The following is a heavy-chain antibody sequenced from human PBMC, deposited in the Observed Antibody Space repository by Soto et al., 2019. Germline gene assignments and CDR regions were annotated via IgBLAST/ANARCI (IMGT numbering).Heavy chain of an antibody. CDR3: ARYVYYDCWSGFNPHPYYFDD. J-gene: IGHJ4*02. CDR2: ISDDGSNT. V-gene: IGHV3-30-3*01. CDR1: GFTFSRHT. Sequence: QVQLVESGGGVVQPGRSLRLSCAASGFTFSRHTMHWVRQAPGKGLEWVAAISDDGSNTYYADSVKGRFTISRDNSKKTLDLQMNSLSSSDTAVQNCARYVYYDCWSGFNPHPYYFDDWGQGKLVTVSS. D-gene: IGHD3-3*01.